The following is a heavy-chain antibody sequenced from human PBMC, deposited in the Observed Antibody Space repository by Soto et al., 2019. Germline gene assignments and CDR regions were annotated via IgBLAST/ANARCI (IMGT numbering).Heavy chain of an antibody. D-gene: IGHD5-18*01. J-gene: IGHJ5*02. CDR3: ALPRGYMYGLYNWFDP. CDR1: GFAVSSKY. V-gene: IGHV3-53*05. CDR2: IYGGGTT. Sequence: PGGSLILSCAASGFAVSSKYMTWVRQAPGKGLEWVSVIYGGGTTYYADSVKGRFTITKDTSKNQVVLTMTNMDPVDTATYYCALPRGYMYGLYNWFDPWGQGTLVTVSS.